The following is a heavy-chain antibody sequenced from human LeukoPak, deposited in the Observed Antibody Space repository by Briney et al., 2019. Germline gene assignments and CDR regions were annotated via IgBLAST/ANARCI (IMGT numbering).Heavy chain of an antibody. D-gene: IGHD3-10*01. CDR1: GGSISSGGYS. J-gene: IGHJ5*02. V-gene: IGHV4-30-2*01. CDR2: IYHSGST. Sequence: SETLSLTCAVSGGSISSGGYSWSWIRQPPGKGLEWIGYIYHSGSTYYNPSLKSRVTISVDTSKNQFSLKLSSVTAADTAVYYCARRLLLWFGEPGINWFDPWGQGTLVTVSS. CDR3: ARRLLLWFGEPGINWFDP.